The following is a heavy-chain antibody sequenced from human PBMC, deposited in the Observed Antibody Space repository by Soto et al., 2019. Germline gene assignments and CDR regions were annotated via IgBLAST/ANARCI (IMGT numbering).Heavy chain of an antibody. CDR1: GGSLSDYY. V-gene: IGHV4-34*01. J-gene: IGHJ3*02. Sequence: PFETLSLTCAVYGGSLSDYYWSWIRQPAGRGLEWIGEINHSGRANHIPSLKSRVTISVDPSKNQFSLKLTSVTAADTAVYYCARPREQWQFDAFDIWGQGTMVTVS. CDR3: ARPREQWQFDAFDI. D-gene: IGHD6-19*01. CDR2: INHSGRA.